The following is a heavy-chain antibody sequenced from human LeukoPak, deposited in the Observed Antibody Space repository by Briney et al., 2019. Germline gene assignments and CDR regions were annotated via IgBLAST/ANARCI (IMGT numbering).Heavy chain of an antibody. Sequence: SETLSLTCTVSGGSISSYYWSWIRQPPGKGLEWIGYIYYSGSTNYNPSLKSRVTISVDTSKDQFSLKLSSVTAADTAVYYCARDGTGDAFDIWGQGTMVTVSS. J-gene: IGHJ3*02. D-gene: IGHD1-7*01. CDR1: GGSISSYY. V-gene: IGHV4-59*01. CDR3: ARDGTGDAFDI. CDR2: IYYSGST.